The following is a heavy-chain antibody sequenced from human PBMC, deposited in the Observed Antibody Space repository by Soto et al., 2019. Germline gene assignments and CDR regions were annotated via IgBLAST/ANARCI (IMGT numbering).Heavy chain of an antibody. J-gene: IGHJ4*02. CDR1: GGSISSYY. Sequence: PSETLSLTCTVSGGSISSYYWSWIRQPPGKGLEWIGYIYYSGSTNYNPSLKSRVTISVDTSKNQFSLKLSSVTAADTAVYYCARGYYGDSSRFGYWGQGTLVTVSS. D-gene: IGHD4-17*01. CDR2: IYYSGST. CDR3: ARGYYGDSSRFGY. V-gene: IGHV4-59*01.